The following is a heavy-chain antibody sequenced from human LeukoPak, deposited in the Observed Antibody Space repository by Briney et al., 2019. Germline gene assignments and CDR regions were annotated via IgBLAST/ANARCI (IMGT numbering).Heavy chain of an antibody. CDR1: GYTFTIYD. V-gene: IGHV1-8*01. Sequence: ASVKVSCTPSGYTFTIYDINWVREATGPGLERMGWINLNSGNTGYAQKCQGRVTMTRNTSISTAYMELSSLRSKDTAVYYCARDPVGRWMDIWGEGTTVTVSS. J-gene: IGHJ6*04. D-gene: IGHD4-23*01. CDR2: INLNSGNT. CDR3: ARDPVGRWMDI.